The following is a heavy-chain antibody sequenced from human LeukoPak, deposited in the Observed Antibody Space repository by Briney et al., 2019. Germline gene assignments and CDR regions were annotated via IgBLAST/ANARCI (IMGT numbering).Heavy chain of an antibody. CDR1: GFTVSSNY. V-gene: IGHV3-66*02. CDR2: TYGGGST. CDR3: ARDRVTGTLDFDS. Sequence: GGSLRLSCAPSGFTVSSNYMSWVRQAPGKGLEWVSVTYGGGSTYYADSVKGRSSISRDNSKNTLYLQMSSLRTEDTAVYYCARDRVTGTLDFDSWGQGTLVTVSS. J-gene: IGHJ4*02. D-gene: IGHD1-7*01.